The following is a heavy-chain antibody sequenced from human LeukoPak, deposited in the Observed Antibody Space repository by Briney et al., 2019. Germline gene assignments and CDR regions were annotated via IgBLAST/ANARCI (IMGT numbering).Heavy chain of an antibody. CDR1: GGSFSGYY. CDR2: INHSGST. V-gene: IGHV4-34*01. Sequence: SETLSLTCAVYGGSFSGYYWSWIRQPPGKGLEWIGEINHSGSTNYNPSLKSRVTISVDTSKNQFSLKLSSVTAADTAVYYCARDVPYCSSTSCYAGWFGPWGQGTLVTVSS. CDR3: ARDVPYCSSTSCYAGWFGP. J-gene: IGHJ5*02. D-gene: IGHD2-2*01.